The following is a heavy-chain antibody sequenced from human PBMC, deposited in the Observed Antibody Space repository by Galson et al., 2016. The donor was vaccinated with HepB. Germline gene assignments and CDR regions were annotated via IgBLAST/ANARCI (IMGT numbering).Heavy chain of an antibody. CDR3: AGWGSTNV. D-gene: IGHD3-16*01. CDR2: IDPDGIVK. CDR1: GLTFSNYW. V-gene: IGHV3-7*01. Sequence: SLRLSCAGSGLTFSNYWMNLVRQTPGKGLEWVANIDPDGIVKTYVDSVMGRFTVSRDNAKNSLYLQMNSLAAEDTALYYCAGWGSTNVWGQGSLVTVSS. J-gene: IGHJ4*02.